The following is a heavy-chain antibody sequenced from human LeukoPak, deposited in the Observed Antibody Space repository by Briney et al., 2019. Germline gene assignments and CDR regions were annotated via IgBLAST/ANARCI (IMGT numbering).Heavy chain of an antibody. CDR1: GGSISSSSYY. CDR2: IYYSGST. CDR3: ARWVRRDTAMVYGYYFDY. J-gene: IGHJ4*02. V-gene: IGHV4-39*07. Sequence: SETLSLTCTVSGGSISSSSYYWGWIRQPPGKGLEWIGNIYYSGSTYYNPSLKSRVTISVDTSKNQFSLKLSSVTAADTAVYYCARWVRRDTAMVYGYYFDYWGQGTLVTVSS. D-gene: IGHD5-18*01.